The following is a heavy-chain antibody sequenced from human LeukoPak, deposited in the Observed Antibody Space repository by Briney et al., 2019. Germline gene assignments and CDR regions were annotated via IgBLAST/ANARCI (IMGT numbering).Heavy chain of an antibody. V-gene: IGHV1-8*01. J-gene: IGHJ6*03. CDR2: MNPNSGNT. D-gene: IGHD6-13*01. CDR3: AREPTAAAGTFGYMDV. CDR1: GYSFTRYD. Sequence: GASVKVSCKASGYSFTRYDINWVRQATGQGLEWMGWMNPNSGNTGYAQKFQGRVTMTRNTSTSTAYMELSSLRSEDTAVYYCAREPTAAAGTFGYMDVWGKGTTVTVSS.